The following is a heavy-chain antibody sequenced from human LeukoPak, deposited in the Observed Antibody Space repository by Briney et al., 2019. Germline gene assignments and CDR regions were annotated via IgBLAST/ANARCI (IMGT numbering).Heavy chain of an antibody. Sequence: PGGSLRLSCAASGFTFDDYAMHWVRQAPGKGLEWVQGISWNSGSIGYADSVKGRFTISRDNAKNSLYLQMNSLRAEDMALYYCAQSVGAAAVAQDAFDIWGQGTMVTVSS. V-gene: IGHV3-9*03. J-gene: IGHJ3*02. D-gene: IGHD6-13*01. CDR1: GFTFDDYA. CDR2: ISWNSGSI. CDR3: AQSVGAAAVAQDAFDI.